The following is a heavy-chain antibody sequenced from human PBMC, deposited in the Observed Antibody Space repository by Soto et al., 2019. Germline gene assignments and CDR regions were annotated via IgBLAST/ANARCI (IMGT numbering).Heavy chain of an antibody. CDR2: ISSSGNTT. J-gene: IGHJ5*02. Sequence: EAQLVESGGGLTQPGGSLRLSCEASGFNLNSYSMTWVRQAPGKGLAWVAYISSSGNTTYYGDSVKGRFTISRDNAKNSMHLQMNSLRAEDTAEYFCERINVLRLLEWFDPWGQGTRVTVSS. CDR3: ERINVLRLLEWFDP. CDR1: GFNLNSYS. D-gene: IGHD3-3*01. V-gene: IGHV3-48*01.